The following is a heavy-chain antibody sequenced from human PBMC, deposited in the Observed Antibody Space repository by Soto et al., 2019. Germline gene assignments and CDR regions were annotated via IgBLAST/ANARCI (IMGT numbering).Heavy chain of an antibody. D-gene: IGHD1-1*01. CDR1: GCTFTGYY. CDR3: ARAPRTGTTFSDGMDV. J-gene: IGHJ6*02. V-gene: IGHV1-2*04. CDR2: INPNSGGT. Sequence: VKVSCKASGCTFTGYYMHWVRQAPGQGLEWMGWINPNSGGTNYAQKFQGWVTMTRDTSISTAYMELSRLRSDDTAVYYCARAPRTGTTFSDGMDVWGQGTTVTVSS.